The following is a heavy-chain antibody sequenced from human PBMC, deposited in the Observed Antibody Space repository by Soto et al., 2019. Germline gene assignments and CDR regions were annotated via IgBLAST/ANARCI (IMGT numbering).Heavy chain of an antibody. Sequence: PGGSLRLSCAASGFTFSSYAMSWVRQAPGKGLEWVSAISGSGGSTYYADSVKGRFTISRDNSKNTLYLQMNSLRAEDTAVYYCAKDIRYFDWLPPFYFDYWGQGTLVTVSS. V-gene: IGHV3-23*01. J-gene: IGHJ4*02. CDR2: ISGSGGST. CDR3: AKDIRYFDWLPPFYFDY. CDR1: GFTFSSYA. D-gene: IGHD3-9*01.